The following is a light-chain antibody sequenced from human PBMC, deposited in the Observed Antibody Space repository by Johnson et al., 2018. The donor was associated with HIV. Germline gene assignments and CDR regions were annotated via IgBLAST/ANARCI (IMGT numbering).Light chain of an antibody. CDR1: NSNIGNNY. Sequence: QSVLTQPPSVSAAPGQKVTISCSGSNSNIGNNYVSWYQQFPGTAPKLLIYDTNNRHPGIPDRFSASTSGTSATLDLPGLQTADEADYSCATCDNRLSAGRNGFGTGTKVTVL. J-gene: IGLJ1*01. CDR2: DTN. V-gene: IGLV1-51*01. CDR3: ATCDNRLSAGRNG.